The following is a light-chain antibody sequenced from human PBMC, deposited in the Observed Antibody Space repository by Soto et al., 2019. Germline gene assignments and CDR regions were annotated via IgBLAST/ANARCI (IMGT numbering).Light chain of an antibody. CDR3: LHHNSFPYA. J-gene: IGKJ2*01. V-gene: IGKV1-17*01. CDR2: AAS. Sequence: DIQMTQSPSSLSASVGDRVTITCRASQGIRNDLDWYQQKPGKAPKRLIYAASSLQNGVPSRFRGSGFGTEFLLTISSLQPEDFASYYCLHHNSFPYAFGQGTKLEIK. CDR1: QGIRND.